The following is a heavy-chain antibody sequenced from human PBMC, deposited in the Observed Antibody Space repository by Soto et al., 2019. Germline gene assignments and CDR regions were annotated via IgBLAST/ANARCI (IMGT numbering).Heavy chain of an antibody. CDR1: GFTFSSYS. J-gene: IGHJ4*02. CDR3: AGVGGQLGPGFDY. CDR2: ISSSSSYI. V-gene: IGHV3-21*01. D-gene: IGHD6-6*01. Sequence: EVQLVESGGGLVKPGGSLRLSCAASGFTFSSYSMNWVRQAPGKGLEWVSSISSSSSYIYYADSVKGRFIISRDNAKNSPCLQMDSLRAADTAVYYCAGVGGQLGPGFDYWGQGTLVTVSS.